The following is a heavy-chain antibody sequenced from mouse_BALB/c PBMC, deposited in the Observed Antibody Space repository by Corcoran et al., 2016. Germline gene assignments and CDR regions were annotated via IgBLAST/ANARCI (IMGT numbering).Heavy chain of an antibody. D-gene: IGHD2-14*01. CDR2: IDPANGNT. J-gene: IGHJ4*01. CDR3: ARSGDRYAYAMDF. Sequence: EVQLQQSGAELVKPGASVKLSCTASGFNIKDTYMHWVKQRPEQGLEWIGRIDPANGNTKYDPKFQGKATITADTSSNTAYLQLSSLTSEDTAVYYCARSGDRYAYAMDFGGQGTSVTVSS. CDR1: GFNIKDTY. V-gene: IGHV14-3*02.